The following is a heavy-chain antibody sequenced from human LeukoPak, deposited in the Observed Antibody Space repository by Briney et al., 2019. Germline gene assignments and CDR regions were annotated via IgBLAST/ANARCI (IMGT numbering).Heavy chain of an antibody. CDR2: ISYDGSNK. CDR3: ARDMGGQWLATPTGFDY. V-gene: IGHV3-30-3*01. J-gene: IGHJ4*02. D-gene: IGHD6-19*01. CDR1: GYTFTSYY. Sequence: SCKASGYTFTSYYMHWVRQAPGKGLEWVAVISYDGSNKYYADSVKGRFTISRDNSKNTLYLQMNSLRAEDTAVYYCARDMGGQWLATPTGFDYWGQGTLVTVSS.